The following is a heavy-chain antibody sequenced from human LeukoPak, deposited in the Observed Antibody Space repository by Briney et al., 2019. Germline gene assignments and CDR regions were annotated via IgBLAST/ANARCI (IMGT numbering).Heavy chain of an antibody. D-gene: IGHD6-13*01. J-gene: IGHJ4*02. CDR2: IYYSGST. CDR1: GGSISGYY. V-gene: IGHV4-59*01. CDR3: ARDVKAPGYSSSPWYFDY. Sequence: PSETLSLTCTVSGGSISGYYWSWIRQPPGKGLEWIGYIYYSGSTNYNPSLKSRVTISVDTSKNQFSLKLSSVTAADTAVYYCARDVKAPGYSSSPWYFDYWGQGTLVTVSS.